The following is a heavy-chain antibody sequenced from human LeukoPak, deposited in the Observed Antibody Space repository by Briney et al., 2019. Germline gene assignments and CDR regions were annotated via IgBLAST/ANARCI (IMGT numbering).Heavy chain of an antibody. Sequence: PSETLSLTCTVSGGSINNYYWNWIRQPPGKGLEWIGYIHYSGSTNYNPSLKSRVTISVDTSKNQFSLKLSSVTAADTAVYYCARVRSIAPYCSSTSCFRWFDPWGQGTLVTVSS. D-gene: IGHD2-2*01. CDR1: GGSINNYY. J-gene: IGHJ5*02. CDR2: IHYSGST. CDR3: ARVRSIAPYCSSTSCFRWFDP. V-gene: IGHV4-59*12.